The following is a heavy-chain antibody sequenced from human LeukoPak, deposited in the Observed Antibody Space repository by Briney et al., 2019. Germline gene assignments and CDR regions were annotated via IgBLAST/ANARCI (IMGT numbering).Heavy chain of an antibody. V-gene: IGHV1-2*02. CDR3: ARGDQGFDFDY. CDR1: GYTFTGYY. J-gene: IGHJ4*02. CDR2: INPNSGGT. Sequence: GASVKVSCKASGYTFTGYYIHWVRQAPGQGLEWMGWINPNSGGTNYAQKLQGRVTMTRDTSISTAHMELSRLTSDDTAVYYCARGDQGFDFDYWGRGTLVTVSS.